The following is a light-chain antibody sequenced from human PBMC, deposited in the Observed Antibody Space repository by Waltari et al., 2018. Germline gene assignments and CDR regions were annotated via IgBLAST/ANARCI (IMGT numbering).Light chain of an antibody. CDR1: SSDVGGYNY. V-gene: IGLV2-8*01. J-gene: IGLJ1*01. CDR2: EVS. Sequence: QSALTQPPSASGSPGQSVTISCPGTSSDVGGYNYVSWYQQHPGKAPKLMIYEVSKRPSGVPDRFSGSKSGNTASLTVSGLQAEDEADYYCSSYAGSNNPYVFGTGTKVTVL. CDR3: SSYAGSNNPYV.